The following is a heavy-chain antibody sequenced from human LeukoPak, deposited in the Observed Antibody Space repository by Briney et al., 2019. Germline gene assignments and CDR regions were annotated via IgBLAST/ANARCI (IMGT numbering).Heavy chain of an antibody. CDR1: GFTFSSYA. D-gene: IGHD3-9*01. CDR2: ISGSGGST. Sequence: GGSLRLSCAASGFTFSSYAMGWVRQAPGKGLEWVSTISGSGGSTYYADSVKGRFTISRDNSKNTLYLQMNSLRAEETAVFFWAKYDILGGYALAYWAQEPMASV. J-gene: IGHJ4*02. V-gene: IGHV3-23*01. CDR3: AKYDILGGYALAY.